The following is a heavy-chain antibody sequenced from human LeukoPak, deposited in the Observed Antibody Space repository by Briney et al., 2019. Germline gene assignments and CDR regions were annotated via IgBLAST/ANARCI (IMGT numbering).Heavy chain of an antibody. J-gene: IGHJ4*02. CDR3: ARQTRYCGGDCNSFDY. CDR2: IYPGDSDT. V-gene: IGHV5-51*01. Sequence: GASLKISCKGSGYRFTNYWIGWVRQMPGQGLEWMGIIYPGDSDTRYSPSFQGQVTMSADKSISTAYLQWSSLKASDTAMYYCARQTRYCGGDCNSFDYWGQGTLVTVSP. D-gene: IGHD2-21*02. CDR1: GYRFTNYW.